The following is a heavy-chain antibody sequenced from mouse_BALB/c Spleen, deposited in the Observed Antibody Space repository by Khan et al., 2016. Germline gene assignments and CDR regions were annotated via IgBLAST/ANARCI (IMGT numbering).Heavy chain of an antibody. CDR1: GFTFSSYD. Sequence: EVELVESGGGLVKPGGSLKLSCAASGFTFSSYDMSWVRQTPEKRLEWVASISSGGSTYYPDSVKGRFTISRDNARNILNLQMSSLRSEDTVMYYCAREGYGNYGDYFDYWGQGTTLTVSS. V-gene: IGHV5-6-5*01. D-gene: IGHD2-1*01. CDR3: AREGYGNYGDYFDY. CDR2: ISSGGST. J-gene: IGHJ2*01.